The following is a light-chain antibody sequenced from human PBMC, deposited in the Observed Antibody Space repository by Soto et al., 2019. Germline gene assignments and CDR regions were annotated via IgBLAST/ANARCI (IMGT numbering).Light chain of an antibody. Sequence: DIQMTQSPSSLXXXXXXXXXXXFRASQSISSYLNWYQQKPGKAPKLLIYAASSLQSGVPSRFSGSGSGTDFTLTISSLQPEDFATYYCQQSYSTPITFGQGTRLEI. V-gene: IGKV1-39*01. CDR1: QSISSY. CDR3: QQSYSTPIT. CDR2: AAS. J-gene: IGKJ5*01.